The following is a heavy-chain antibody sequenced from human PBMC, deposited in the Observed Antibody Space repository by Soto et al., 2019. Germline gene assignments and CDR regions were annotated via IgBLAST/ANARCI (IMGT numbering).Heavy chain of an antibody. CDR1: GYTFTGYY. CDR3: ARVVEGPLEYSSSYDKKTFDP. V-gene: IGHV1-2*04. J-gene: IGHJ5*02. CDR2: INPNSGGT. Sequence: ASVKVSCKASGYTFTGYYMHWVRQAPGQGLEWMGWINPNSGGTNYAQKFQGWVTMTRDTSISTAYMELSRLRSDDTAVYYCARVVEGPLEYSSSYDKKTFDPWGQGTLVTVSS. D-gene: IGHD6-6*01.